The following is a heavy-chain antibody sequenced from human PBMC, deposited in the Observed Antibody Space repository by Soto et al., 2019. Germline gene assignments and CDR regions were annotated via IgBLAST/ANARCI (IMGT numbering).Heavy chain of an antibody. J-gene: IGHJ6*02. V-gene: IGHV4-59*08. D-gene: IGHD2-2*01. CDR1: GCSIINYY. CDR3: ARHVPYCSSTSHCADGMAV. CDR2: IYYSGTT. Sequence: SETLSLTCTVSGCSIINYYWSWIRQPPGTGLEWIGYIYYSGTTSYNPSLRTRVTISVHTSNNQFSLKLSSVTAADTAVYYCARHVPYCSSTSHCADGMAVWGQGTTVTVSS.